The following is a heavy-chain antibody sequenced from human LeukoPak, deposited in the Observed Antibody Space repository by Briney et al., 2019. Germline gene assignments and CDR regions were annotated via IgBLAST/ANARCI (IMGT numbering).Heavy chain of an antibody. CDR1: GYSFTANY. CDR2: IIPHSCDV. V-gene: IGHV1-2*07. CDR3: ARDVDPSCNFGSCYDY. D-gene: IGHD2-15*01. Sequence: GASVKVSCKASGYSFTANYIHWVRQAPGQGREWMGLIIPHSCDVLSAHKFQVRVTMTSDTSIPTAHMKMSSMTSDATVVYYCARDVDPSCNFGSCYDYWGQGTQVTVYS. J-gene: IGHJ4*02.